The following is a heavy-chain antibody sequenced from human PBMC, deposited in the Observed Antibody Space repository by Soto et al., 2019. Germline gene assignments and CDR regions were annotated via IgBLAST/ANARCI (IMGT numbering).Heavy chain of an antibody. D-gene: IGHD6-13*01. CDR2: IWYAGTNK. J-gene: IGHJ6*02. V-gene: IGHV3-33*01. Sequence: QVQLVESGGGVVQPGRSLRLSCAASGFTFSNYGMHWVRQAPGKGLEWVAVIWYAGTNKYYADSVKGRFTISRDNSKNTLYLQMNSLRAEDTAVYYCARYQAAAPTLDYYFGMDVWGQGTTVTVSS. CDR1: GFTFSNYG. CDR3: ARYQAAAPTLDYYFGMDV.